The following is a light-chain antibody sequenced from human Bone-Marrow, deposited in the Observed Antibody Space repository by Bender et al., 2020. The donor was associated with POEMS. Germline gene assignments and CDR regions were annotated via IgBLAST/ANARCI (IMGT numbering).Light chain of an antibody. V-gene: IGLV2-14*02. CDR2: EGD. CDR3: CSYTVGGTYVV. Sequence: QSALTQPASVSGSPGQSITFSCTGTASDIGSYNFVSWYQQHPGKAPKLVIYEGDKRPSGISSRFSGSKSGNTASLTISGLQAEDEADYYCCSYTVGGTYVVLGGGTRLIVL. J-gene: IGLJ2*01. CDR1: ASDIGSYNF.